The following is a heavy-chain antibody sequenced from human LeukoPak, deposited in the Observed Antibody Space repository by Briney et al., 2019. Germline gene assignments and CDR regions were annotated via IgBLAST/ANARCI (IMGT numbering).Heavy chain of an antibody. Sequence: SETLSLTCTVSGGSISSGGYYWSWIRQPPGKGLEWIGYIYYSGSTNYNPSLKSRVTISVDTSKNQFSLKLSSVTAADTAVYYCASREIAAAGSFDYWGQGTLVTVSS. V-gene: IGHV4-61*08. CDR2: IYYSGST. D-gene: IGHD6-13*01. CDR1: GGSISSGGYY. J-gene: IGHJ4*02. CDR3: ASREIAAAGSFDY.